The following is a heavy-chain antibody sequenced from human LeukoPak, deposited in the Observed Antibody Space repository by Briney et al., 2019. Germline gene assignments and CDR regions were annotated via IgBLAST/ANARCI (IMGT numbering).Heavy chain of an antibody. CDR2: IYYSGST. Sequence: SETLSLTCTVSGGSISSYYWSWIRQHPGKGLEWIGYIYYSGSTYYNASLKSRVTISVDTSKNQFSLKLSSVTAADTAVYYCARAQYYDSSGYPKHFDYWGQGTLVTVSS. D-gene: IGHD3-22*01. CDR1: GGSISSYY. V-gene: IGHV4-59*06. CDR3: ARAQYYDSSGYPKHFDY. J-gene: IGHJ4*02.